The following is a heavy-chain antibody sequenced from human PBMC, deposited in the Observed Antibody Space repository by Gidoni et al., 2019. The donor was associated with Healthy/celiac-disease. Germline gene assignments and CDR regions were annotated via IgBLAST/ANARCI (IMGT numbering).Heavy chain of an antibody. D-gene: IGHD3-16*01. V-gene: IGHV3-23*01. J-gene: IGHJ4*02. CDR2: ISGSGGST. Sequence: MSWVRQAPGKGLEWVSAISGSGGSTYYADSVKGRFTISRDNSKNTLYLQMNSLRAEDTAVYYCASPTRGRPWTYYFDYWGQGTLVTVSS. CDR3: ASPTRGRPWTYYFDY.